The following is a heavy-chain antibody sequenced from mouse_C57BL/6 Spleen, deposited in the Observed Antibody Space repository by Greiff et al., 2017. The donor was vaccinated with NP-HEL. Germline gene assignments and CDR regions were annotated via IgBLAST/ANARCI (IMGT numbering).Heavy chain of an antibody. V-gene: IGHV1-80*01. J-gene: IGHJ2*01. CDR1: GYAFSSYW. CDR2: IYPGDGDT. CDR3: ARGDYDGSSYGY. Sequence: VQLQQSGAELVKPGASVKISCKASGYAFSSYWMNWVKQRPGKGLEWIGQIYPGDGDTNYNGKFKGKATLTADKSSSTAYRQLSSLTSEDSAVYFCARGDYDGSSYGYWGQGTTLTVSS. D-gene: IGHD1-1*01.